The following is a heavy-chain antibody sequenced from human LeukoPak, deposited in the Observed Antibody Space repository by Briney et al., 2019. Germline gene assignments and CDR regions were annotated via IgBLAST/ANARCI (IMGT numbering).Heavy chain of an antibody. CDR2: ISSSSSYI. Sequence: GGSLRLSCAASGFTFNTYSMNWVRQAPGKGLEWVSFISSSSSYIDYADSVKGRFTISRDNTKNSLFLQMNNVRAEDTAVYYGAKGGYYYDSGGYNQYGGRAYWGRGTVVPVPS. CDR1: GFTFNTYS. J-gene: IGHJ4*02. V-gene: IGHV3-21*01. D-gene: IGHD3-22*01. CDR3: AKGGYYYDSGGYNQYGGRAY.